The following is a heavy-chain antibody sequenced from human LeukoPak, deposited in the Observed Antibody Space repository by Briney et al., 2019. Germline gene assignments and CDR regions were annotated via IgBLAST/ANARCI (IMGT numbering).Heavy chain of an antibody. V-gene: IGHV4-59*08. CDR2: IYYSGST. CDR3: ARWEVRLNAFEM. J-gene: IGHJ3*02. CDR1: GGSINSYY. D-gene: IGHD3-10*01. Sequence: PSETLSLTCTVSGGSINSYYWSWIRQPPGKGLEWIGYIYYSGSTNYNPSLKSRVTISVDTSKNQFSLKLSSVTAADTAVYYCARWEVRLNAFEMWGQGTMVTVSS.